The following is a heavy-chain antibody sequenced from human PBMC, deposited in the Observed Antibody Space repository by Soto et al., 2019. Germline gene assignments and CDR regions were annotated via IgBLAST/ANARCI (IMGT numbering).Heavy chain of an antibody. CDR1: GYTFTSYA. CDR3: ARTSHKVYYFEY. D-gene: IGHD2-2*01. V-gene: IGHV1-3*01. CDR2: INAGNGNT. J-gene: IGHJ4*02. Sequence: ASVKVSCKASGYTFTSYAMHWVRQAPGQRLEWMGWINAGNGNTKYSQKFQGRVTITRDTSESTAYMELSSLRSEDMVVYYCARTSHKVYYFEYWGQGTLVTVPS.